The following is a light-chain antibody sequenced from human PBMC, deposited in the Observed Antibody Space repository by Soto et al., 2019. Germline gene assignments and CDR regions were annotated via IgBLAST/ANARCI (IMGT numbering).Light chain of an antibody. J-gene: IGKJ4*01. CDR3: QQFDNLPPLT. CDR1: QSVSSN. V-gene: IGKV3-15*01. Sequence: EIVMTQSPATLSVSPGERATLSCRASQSVSSNLAWYQQKPGQAPRLLIYGASSRATGIPGRFSGSGSGTDFTFTISSLQPEDTATYYCQQFDNLPPLTFGGGTKVEIK. CDR2: GAS.